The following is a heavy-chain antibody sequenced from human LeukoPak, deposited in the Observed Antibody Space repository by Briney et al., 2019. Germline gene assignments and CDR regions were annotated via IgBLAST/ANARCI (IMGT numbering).Heavy chain of an antibody. V-gene: IGHV1-8*01. D-gene: IGHD2-2*03. Sequence: ASVKVSCKASGYTFTSYDINWVRQATGQGLEWMGWMNPNSGNTGYAQKFQGRVTMTRNTSISTAYMELSSLRSEDTAVYYCARAKLDIVVVPAAKYYFDYWCQGTLVTVSS. CDR2: MNPNSGNT. CDR3: ARAKLDIVVVPAAKYYFDY. CDR1: GYTFTSYD. J-gene: IGHJ4*02.